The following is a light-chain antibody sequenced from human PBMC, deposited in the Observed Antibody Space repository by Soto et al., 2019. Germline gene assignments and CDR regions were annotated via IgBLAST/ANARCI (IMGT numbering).Light chain of an antibody. CDR3: QQYNNWPPLT. CDR1: QSVTSN. J-gene: IGKJ4*01. V-gene: IGKV3-15*01. CDR2: GAY. Sequence: MTQSPSSLSSSLGDSVTITCRGSQSVTSNLAWYQQKPGQAPKLLIYGAYTRATGVPARFSGRGSGTEFTLTISSLQSEDVAIYYCQQYNNWPPLTCGGGTKVDIK.